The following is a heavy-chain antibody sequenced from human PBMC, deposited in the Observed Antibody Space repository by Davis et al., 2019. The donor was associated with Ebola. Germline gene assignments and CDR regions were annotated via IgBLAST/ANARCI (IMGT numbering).Heavy chain of an antibody. V-gene: IGHV3-48*02. CDR1: GFTFSSYS. CDR3: AREGCTSTSCYFDS. D-gene: IGHD2-2*01. J-gene: IGHJ4*02. Sequence: PGGSLRLSCAASGFTFSSYSMNWVRQAPGKGLEWLSYISSTTIRYADSVKGRFTVSRDNAKNSLYLQMNSLRDEDTAVYYCAREGCTSTSCYFDSWGQGTLVTVSS. CDR2: ISSTTI.